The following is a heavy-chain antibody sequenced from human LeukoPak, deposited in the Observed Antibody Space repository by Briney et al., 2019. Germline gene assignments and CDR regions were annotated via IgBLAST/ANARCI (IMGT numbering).Heavy chain of an antibody. Sequence: PGGSLTLSCAASGFTVSSNYMSWVRQAPGKGLEWVSVIYSGGSTYYADSVKGRFTISRDNSKNTLYLQMNSLRAEDTAVYYCARDLLAPGFDAFDIWGQGTMVAVSS. CDR3: ARDLLAPGFDAFDI. J-gene: IGHJ3*02. CDR1: GFTVSSNY. CDR2: IYSGGST. D-gene: IGHD3-3*02. V-gene: IGHV3-53*01.